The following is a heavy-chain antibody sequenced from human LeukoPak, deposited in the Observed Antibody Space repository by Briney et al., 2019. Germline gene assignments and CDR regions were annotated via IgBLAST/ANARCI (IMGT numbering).Heavy chain of an antibody. CDR3: ARDFPNPAGYWVY. CDR2: IKQDGSEK. Sequence: GGSLRLSCAASGFTFSSYWMSWVRQAPGKGLEWVANIKQDGSEKYYVDSVKGRFTISRDNAKNSLYLQMNSLRAEDTAVYYCARDFPNPAGYWVYWGQGTLATVSS. J-gene: IGHJ4*02. CDR1: GFTFSSYW. V-gene: IGHV3-7*01. D-gene: IGHD2-8*02.